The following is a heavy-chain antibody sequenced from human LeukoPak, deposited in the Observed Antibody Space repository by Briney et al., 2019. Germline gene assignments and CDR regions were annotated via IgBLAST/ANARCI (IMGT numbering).Heavy chain of an antibody. J-gene: IGHJ3*02. V-gene: IGHV1-2*02. CDR2: INPNSGGT. Sequence: GASVKVPCKASGYTFTGYYMHWVRQAPGQGLEGMGWINPNSGGTNYAQKFQGRVTMTRDTSISTAYMELSRLRSDDTAVYYCARDRYYDSSGGAFDIWGQGTMVTVSS. D-gene: IGHD3-22*01. CDR1: GYTFTGYY. CDR3: ARDRYYDSSGGAFDI.